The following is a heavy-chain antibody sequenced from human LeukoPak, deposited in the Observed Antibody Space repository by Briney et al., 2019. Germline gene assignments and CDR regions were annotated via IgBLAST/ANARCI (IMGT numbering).Heavy chain of an antibody. CDR2: IYPGDSDT. CDR3: ARAYDSSGYGTDFDY. D-gene: IGHD3-22*01. Sequence: GESLKISCKGSGYSFTSYWIGWVRQMPGKGLEWMGIIYPGDSDTRYSPSFQGQVTISADKSISTAYLQWSSLKASDTAMYYCARAYDSSGYGTDFDYWGQGTLVTVSS. J-gene: IGHJ4*02. CDR1: GYSFTSYW. V-gene: IGHV5-51*01.